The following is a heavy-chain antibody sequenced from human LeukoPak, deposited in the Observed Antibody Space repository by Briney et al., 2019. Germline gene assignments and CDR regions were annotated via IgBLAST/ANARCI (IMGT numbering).Heavy chain of an antibody. CDR3: ARDGGFGFLAAFDI. J-gene: IGHJ3*02. D-gene: IGHD3-10*01. Sequence: PGGSLRLSCAASGFTFSSYSMNWVRQAPGKGLERISYISGSGSVSYYEDSVKGRFTISRDNAKNSLYLQMNSLRDEDTALYYCARDGGFGFLAAFDIWGQGTMVTVSS. V-gene: IGHV3-48*02. CDR1: GFTFSSYS. CDR2: ISGSGSVS.